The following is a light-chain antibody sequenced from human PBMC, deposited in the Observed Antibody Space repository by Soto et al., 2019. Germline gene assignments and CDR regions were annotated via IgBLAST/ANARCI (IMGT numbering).Light chain of an antibody. J-gene: IGKJ5*01. V-gene: IGKV3-15*01. CDR3: QQYSKWPIT. CDR2: GIS. Sequence: EIVMTQSPATLSVSPGARATLSCRASQSVNSNYLAWYQQHPGQPPRLLIYGISTRATGIPARFSGSGSGTEFSLTISSLQSEDFAVYYCQQYSKWPITFGQGTRLENK. CDR1: QSVNSN.